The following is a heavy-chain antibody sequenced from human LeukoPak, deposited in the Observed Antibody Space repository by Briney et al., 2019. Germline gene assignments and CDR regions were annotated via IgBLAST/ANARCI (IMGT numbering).Heavy chain of an antibody. D-gene: IGHD5-18*01. V-gene: IGHV3-33*01. J-gene: IGHJ3*02. CDR3: ARDDNFGYDAFDI. CDR2: IWDDGSNK. Sequence: PGRSLRLSCAASGFTFRSYGMHWVRQAPGKGLEWVAVIWDDGSNKYYADSVKGRFTISRDNSKNALYLQVNSLRAEDTAVYYCARDDNFGYDAFDIWGQGTMVTVYS. CDR1: GFTFRSYG.